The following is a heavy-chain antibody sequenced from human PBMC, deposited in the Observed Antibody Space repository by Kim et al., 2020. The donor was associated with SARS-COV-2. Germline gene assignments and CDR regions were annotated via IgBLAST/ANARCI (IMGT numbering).Heavy chain of an antibody. Sequence: SVKVSCKASGGTFSSYTISWVRQAPGQGLEWMGRIIPILGIANYAQKFQGRVTITADKSTSTAYMELSSLRSEDTAVYYCARDYLLGLVPAAIDYYYGMDVWGQGTTVTVSS. CDR2: IIPILGIA. D-gene: IGHD2-2*02. V-gene: IGHV1-69*04. CDR3: ARDYLLGLVPAAIDYYYGMDV. J-gene: IGHJ6*02. CDR1: GGTFSSYT.